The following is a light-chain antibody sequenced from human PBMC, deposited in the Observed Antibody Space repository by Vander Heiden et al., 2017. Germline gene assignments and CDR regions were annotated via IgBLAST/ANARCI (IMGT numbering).Light chain of an antibody. CDR2: GAS. CDR3: QQYGTSPT. CDR1: QTVSSRY. J-gene: IGKJ4*01. V-gene: IGKV3-20*01. Sequence: EVVLPPSPGTLSLSPGGRATLPCRASQTVSSRYVAWYQQKPGQAPRLLIYGASSRATGIPDRFSGSGSGTDFTLTVSRLEPEDSAVYYCQQYGTSPTFGGGTKVEIK.